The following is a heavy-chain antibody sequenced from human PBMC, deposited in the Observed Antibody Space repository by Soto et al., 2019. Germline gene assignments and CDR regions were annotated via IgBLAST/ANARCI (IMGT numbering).Heavy chain of an antibody. CDR3: AKDQYGSGDYGRFDF. CDR2: ISTSGETT. V-gene: IGHV3-23*01. J-gene: IGHJ4*02. D-gene: IGHD4-17*01. Sequence: GGSLRLSCAASGFTFGAYAMNRVRRAPGKGLEWVSSISTSGETTYYADSVKGRFTISRDNSYNTLFLQMDSLRVDDAAMYYCAKDQYGSGDYGRFDFWGQGSLVTVSS. CDR1: GFTFGAYA.